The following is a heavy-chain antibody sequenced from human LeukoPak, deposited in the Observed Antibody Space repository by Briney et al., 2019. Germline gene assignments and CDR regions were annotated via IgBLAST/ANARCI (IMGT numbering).Heavy chain of an antibody. D-gene: IGHD3-10*01. CDR2: ISSSSSTI. Sequence: PGGSLRLSCAASGFTFSSYSMNWVRQAPGKGLEWVSYISSSSSTIYYADSVKGRFTISRDNAKNSLYLQMNSLRAEDTAVYYCARGLLWFGEYGFDYWGQGTLVTVSS. CDR3: ARGLLWFGEYGFDY. V-gene: IGHV3-48*01. J-gene: IGHJ4*02. CDR1: GFTFSSYS.